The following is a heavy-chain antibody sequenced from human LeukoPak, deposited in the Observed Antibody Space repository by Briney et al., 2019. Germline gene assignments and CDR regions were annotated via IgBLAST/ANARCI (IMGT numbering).Heavy chain of an antibody. CDR1: GFSFSRYA. D-gene: IGHD2-15*01. V-gene: IGHV3-23*01. CDR3: AKHREGGRGSAFFQY. Sequence: GGSLRLSCAASGFSFSRYAMTWVRQTPGKGLERVATISAGGGNTLYADSARGRFTISRDNSKNTVSLQMNSLRAEDTALYYCAKHREGGRGSAFFQYWGQGTPVTVSS. CDR2: ISAGGGNT. J-gene: IGHJ1*01.